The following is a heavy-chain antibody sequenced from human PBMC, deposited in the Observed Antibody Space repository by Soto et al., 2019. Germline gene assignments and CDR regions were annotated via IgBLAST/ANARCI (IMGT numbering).Heavy chain of an antibody. J-gene: IGHJ4*02. CDR2: ISGSGGST. V-gene: IGHV3-23*01. CDR3: AKVREYDILTGYYTSLLLDY. Sequence: EVQLLESGGGLVQPGGSLRLSCAASGFTFSSYAMSWVRQAPGKGLEWVSAISGSGGSTYYADSVKGRFTISRDNSKNTLYLQMNSLRAEDTAVYYCAKVREYDILTGYYTSLLLDYWGQGTLVTVSS. D-gene: IGHD3-9*01. CDR1: GFTFSSYA.